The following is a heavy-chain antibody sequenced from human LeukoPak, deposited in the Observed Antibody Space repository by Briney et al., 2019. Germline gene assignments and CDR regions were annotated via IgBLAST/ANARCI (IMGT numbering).Heavy chain of an antibody. CDR1: GGSISSYY. J-gene: IGHJ6*02. CDR3: ARHFYGSGSYRAYGMDV. CDR2: IYSSGST. D-gene: IGHD3-10*01. V-gene: IGHV4-59*08. Sequence: SETLPLTCTVSGGSISSYYWSWIRQPPGKGLEWIGYIYSSGSTKYNPSPKSRVTISVATSKNHFSLKVSSVTAADTAVYYCARHFYGSGSYRAYGMDVWGQGNTVTVSS.